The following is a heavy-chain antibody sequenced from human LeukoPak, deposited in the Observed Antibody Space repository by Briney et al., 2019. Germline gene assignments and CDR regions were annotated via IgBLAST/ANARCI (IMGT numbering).Heavy chain of an antibody. V-gene: IGHV3-48*01. CDR1: GFTFSSYS. CDR2: ISSSSSTI. Sequence: PGGSLRLSCAASGFTFSSYSMNWVRQAPGKGLEWVSYISSSSSTIYYADSVKGRFTISRDNAKNSLYLQMNSLRAEDTAVYYCARNLEMATYWGQGTLVTVSS. CDR3: ARNLEMATY. D-gene: IGHD5-24*01. J-gene: IGHJ4*02.